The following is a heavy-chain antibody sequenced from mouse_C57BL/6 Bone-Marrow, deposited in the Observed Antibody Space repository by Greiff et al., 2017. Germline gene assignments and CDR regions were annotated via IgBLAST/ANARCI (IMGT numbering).Heavy chain of an antibody. CDR1: GYAFSSYW. CDR3: AYYSNYGWYFDV. D-gene: IGHD2-5*01. Sequence: QVQLQQSGAELVKPGASVKISCKASGYAFSSYWMNWVKQRPGKGLEWIGQIYPGDGDTNYNGKFKGKATLTADKSSSTAYMQLSSLTSEDSAVYFCAYYSNYGWYFDVWGTGTTVTVSS. V-gene: IGHV1-80*01. J-gene: IGHJ1*03. CDR2: IYPGDGDT.